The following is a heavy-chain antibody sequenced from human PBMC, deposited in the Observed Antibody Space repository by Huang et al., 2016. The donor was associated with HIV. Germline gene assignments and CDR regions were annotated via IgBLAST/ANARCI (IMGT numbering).Heavy chain of an antibody. J-gene: IGHJ3*02. V-gene: IGHV4-34*01. D-gene: IGHD3-22*01. CDR2: INHSGNN. Sequence: QVQLQQWGAGLLKPSETLSLTCAVYGGFFSGYYWSCSRQPPGKGLEWMGEINHSGNNNYNPSRKSRVTISVDTSKTQFSLKLNSVTAADTAVYYCARGPDYYDSSGRDAFDIWGQGTMVTVSS. CDR3: ARGPDYYDSSGRDAFDI. CDR1: GGFFSGYY.